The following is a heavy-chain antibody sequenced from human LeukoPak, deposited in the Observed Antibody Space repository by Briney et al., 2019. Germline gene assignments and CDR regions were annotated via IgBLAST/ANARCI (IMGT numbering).Heavy chain of an antibody. CDR1: GLTFSNYW. CDR3: ARFDYYYGMDV. D-gene: IGHD3-16*01. J-gene: IGHJ6*02. Sequence: GGSLRLSCAASGLTFSNYWMSWVRQAPGKGLEWVANIKQDGSEKYCVDSVKGRFTISRDNAKNSLYLQMNSLRAEDTAVYYCARFDYYYGMDVWGQGATVTVSS. CDR2: IKQDGSEK. V-gene: IGHV3-7*01.